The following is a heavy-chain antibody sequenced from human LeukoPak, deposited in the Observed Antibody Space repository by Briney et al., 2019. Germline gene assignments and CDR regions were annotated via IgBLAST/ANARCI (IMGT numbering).Heavy chain of an antibody. J-gene: IGHJ4*02. CDR1: GFTFSSYS. D-gene: IGHD5/OR15-5a*01. V-gene: IGHV3-21*04. Sequence: GGSLRLSCAASGFTFSSYSMNWVRQAPGKGLEWVSSISSSSSYIYYADSVKGRFTISRDNSKNTLYLQVNSLRAEDTAVYYCAKDLIPSVVWGQGTLVTVSS. CDR2: ISSSSSYI. CDR3: AKDLIPSVV.